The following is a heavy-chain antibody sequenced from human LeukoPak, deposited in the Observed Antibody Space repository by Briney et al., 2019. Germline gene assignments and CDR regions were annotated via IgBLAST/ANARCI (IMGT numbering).Heavy chain of an antibody. D-gene: IGHD4-17*01. CDR3: ARDRGDYDAFDI. J-gene: IGHJ3*02. CDR2: ISSSSSTI. Sequence: GGSLRLSCAASGFTFSSYSMNWVRQAPGKGLEWVSYISSSSSTIYYADSVKGQFTISRDNAKNSLYLQMNSLRAEDTAVYYCARDRGDYDAFDIWGQGTMVTVSS. CDR1: GFTFSSYS. V-gene: IGHV3-48*01.